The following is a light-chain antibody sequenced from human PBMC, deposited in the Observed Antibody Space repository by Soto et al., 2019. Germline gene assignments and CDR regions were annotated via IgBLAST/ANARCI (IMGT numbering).Light chain of an antibody. J-gene: IGKJ1*01. CDR2: HAS. CDR1: QNINTD. CDR3: QQYRTLWT. Sequence: DIQMTQSPSTLSASVGDRVTITCRASQNINTDLAWYQQKPGKVPNLLIYHASSLVTGVPSRFSGSGSGTEFTLTISSLQHYDFAAYHCQQYRTLWTFGQGTKV. V-gene: IGKV1-5*01.